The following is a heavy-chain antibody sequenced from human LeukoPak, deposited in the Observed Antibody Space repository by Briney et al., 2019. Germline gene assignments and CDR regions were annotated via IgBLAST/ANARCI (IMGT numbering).Heavy chain of an antibody. Sequence: SETLSLTCTVSGVSFRTYYWNWIRQPPGKGPEWIGYIYRGSTNYNPSFESRVTISVDTSKNQFSLKLSSGTAADTAVYYCARGGDYEIDYWGQGILVTVSS. CDR1: GVSFRTYY. D-gene: IGHD4-17*01. CDR2: IYRGST. J-gene: IGHJ4*02. V-gene: IGHV4-59*01. CDR3: ARGGDYEIDY.